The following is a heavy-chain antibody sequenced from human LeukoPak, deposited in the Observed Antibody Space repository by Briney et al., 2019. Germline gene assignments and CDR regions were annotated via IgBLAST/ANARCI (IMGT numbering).Heavy chain of an antibody. J-gene: IGHJ5*02. CDR1: GYTFTGYY. CDR3: ARDPRPTIFGVVIPWFDP. CDR2: INPNSGGT. D-gene: IGHD3-3*01. V-gene: IGHV1-2*02. Sequence: ASVNVSCKASGYTFTGYYMHWVRQAPGQGLEWMGWINPNSGGTNYAQKFQGRVTMTRDTSISTAYMELSRLRADDTAVYYCARDPRPTIFGVVIPWFDPWGQGTLVTVSS.